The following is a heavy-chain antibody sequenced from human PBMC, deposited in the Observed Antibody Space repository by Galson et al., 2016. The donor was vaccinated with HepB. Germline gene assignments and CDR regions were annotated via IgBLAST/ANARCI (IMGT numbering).Heavy chain of an antibody. V-gene: IGHV3-64D*06. Sequence: SLRLSCAASGFTFSTYAFHWVRQAPGKGLEYVSAIDNNGRTTYYADSVRGRFTISRDNSKNTLYLQMSSLRDGDTAVYYCVKDRRAVIRDFDQWGQGTLVTVSS. CDR1: GFTFSTYA. J-gene: IGHJ4*02. D-gene: IGHD3-10*01. CDR2: IDNNGRTT. CDR3: VKDRRAVIRDFDQ.